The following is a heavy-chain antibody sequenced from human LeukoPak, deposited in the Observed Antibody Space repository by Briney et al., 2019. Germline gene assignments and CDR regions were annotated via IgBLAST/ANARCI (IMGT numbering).Heavy chain of an antibody. CDR3: ARDHYDSSGCAN. CDR2: IIPIFGTA. J-gene: IGHJ4*02. D-gene: IGHD3-22*01. Sequence: GSSVKVSCKASGGTFSSYAISWVRQAPGRGLEWMGGIIPIFGTANYAQKFQGRVTITADESTSTAYMELSSLRSEDTAVYYCARDHYDSSGCANWGQGTLVTVSS. CDR1: GGTFSSYA. V-gene: IGHV1-69*01.